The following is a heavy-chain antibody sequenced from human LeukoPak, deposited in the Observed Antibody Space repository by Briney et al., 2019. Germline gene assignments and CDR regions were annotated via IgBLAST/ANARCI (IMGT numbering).Heavy chain of an antibody. CDR3: ARGGARRLFGVVIIKGDYFDY. Sequence: ASVKVSCKASGGTFSSYAISWVRQAPGQGLEWMGWMNPNSGNTGYAQKFQGRVTMTRNTSISTAYMELSSLRSEDTAVYYCARGGARRLFGVVIIKGDYFDYWGQGTLVTVSS. D-gene: IGHD3-3*01. J-gene: IGHJ4*02. V-gene: IGHV1-8*02. CDR2: MNPNSGNT. CDR1: GGTFSSYA.